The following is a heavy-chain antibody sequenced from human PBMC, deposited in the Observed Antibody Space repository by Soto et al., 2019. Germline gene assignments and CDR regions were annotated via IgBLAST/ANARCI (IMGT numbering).Heavy chain of an antibody. V-gene: IGHV2-5*02. CDR1: GFSLTTSGVG. D-gene: IGHD3-3*01. CDR2: IYWDDDK. CDR3: AHRVLRTVFALVTTTAIYFDF. J-gene: IGHJ4*02. Sequence: QITLNESGPTVVRPTETLTLTCRFSGFSLTTSGVGVGWIRQSPGKAPEWLALIYWDDDKRYSASLKSRLTITKDTHKNQVVLTVSDLDPTDTATYYCAHRVLRTVFALVTTTAIYFDFWGQGTPVAVSS.